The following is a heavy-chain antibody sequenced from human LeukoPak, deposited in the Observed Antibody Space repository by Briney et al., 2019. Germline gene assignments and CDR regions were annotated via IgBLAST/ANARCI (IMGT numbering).Heavy chain of an antibody. D-gene: IGHD4-11*01. CDR1: GFTFNSYG. CDR2: IWFDGSNK. CDR3: AKKGDYKNYDY. J-gene: IGHJ4*02. V-gene: IGHV3-33*06. Sequence: PGGSLRLSCAASGFTFNSYGMHWVRQAPGKGLEWVSLIWFDGSNKFYGDSVKGRFTISRDNSKNTVYLQMDNLRAEDTAMYFCAKKGDYKNYDYWGRGALVIVSS.